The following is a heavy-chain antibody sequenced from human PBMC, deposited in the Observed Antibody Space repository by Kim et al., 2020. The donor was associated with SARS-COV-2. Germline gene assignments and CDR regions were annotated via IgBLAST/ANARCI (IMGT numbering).Heavy chain of an antibody. V-gene: IGHV3-43*01. CDR1: GFTFDDYT. J-gene: IGHJ6*02. Sequence: GGSLRLSCAASGFTFDDYTMHWVRQAPGKGLEWVSLISWDGGSTYYADSVKGRFTISRDNSKNSLYLQMNSLRTEDTALYYCAKDISPWIQVEGLRPYGMDVWGQETTVTVS. D-gene: IGHD5-18*01. CDR2: ISWDGGST. CDR3: AKDISPWIQVEGLRPYGMDV.